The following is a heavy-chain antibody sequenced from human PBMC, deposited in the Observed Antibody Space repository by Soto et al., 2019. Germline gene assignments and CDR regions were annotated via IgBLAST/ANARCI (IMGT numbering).Heavy chain of an antibody. CDR2: IYYSGST. Sequence: SETLSLTCAVSGGSISSGGYSWSWIRQPPGKGLEWIGYIYYSGSTYYNPSLKSRVTISVDRSKNQFSLKLSSVTAADTAVYYCARGMTTVTTLDYWGQGTLVTVSS. J-gene: IGHJ4*02. D-gene: IGHD4-17*01. V-gene: IGHV4-30-2*01. CDR1: GGSISSGGYS. CDR3: ARGMTTVTTLDY.